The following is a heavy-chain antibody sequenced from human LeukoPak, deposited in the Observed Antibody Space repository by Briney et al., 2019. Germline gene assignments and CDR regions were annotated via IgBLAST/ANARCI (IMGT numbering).Heavy chain of an antibody. D-gene: IGHD2-21*01. CDR3: ALFVAYCGGDCRLGDAFDI. Sequence: GESLKISCRGSGYSFTSYWIGWVRQMPGKGLEWMGIIDPGDFDTRYSTSFQGQFTISADKSISTAYLQWSSLKASDTAMYYCALFVAYCGGDCRLGDAFDIWGQGTMVTVSS. J-gene: IGHJ3*02. CDR1: GYSFTSYW. V-gene: IGHV5-51*01. CDR2: IDPGDFDT.